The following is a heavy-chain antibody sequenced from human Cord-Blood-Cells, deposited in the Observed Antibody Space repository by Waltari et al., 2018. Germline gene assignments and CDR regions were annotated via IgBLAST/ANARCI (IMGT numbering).Heavy chain of an antibody. Sequence: EVQLVESGGGLVKPGGSLRLSCAASGFTFSSYSMNWVRQAPGKGREWVSSISSSSSYIYYADSVKGRFTISRDNAKNSLYLQMNSLRAEDTAVYYCARSGYFGDAFDIWGQGTMVTVSS. CDR1: GFTFSSYS. D-gene: IGHD3-10*01. CDR2: ISSSSSYI. J-gene: IGHJ3*02. CDR3: ARSGYFGDAFDI. V-gene: IGHV3-21*01.